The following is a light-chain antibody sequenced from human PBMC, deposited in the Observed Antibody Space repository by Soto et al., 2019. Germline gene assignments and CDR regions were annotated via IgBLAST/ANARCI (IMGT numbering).Light chain of an antibody. J-gene: IGKJ4*01. CDR3: RQRSNWPPA. CDR2: DAS. Sequence: EIVLKQSPATLYLSPGERATLSCSASQSVSSYLAWYQQKPGQAPRLLIYDASNRATGIPARFSGSGSGTDFTLTISSLEPEDFAVYYCRQRSNWPPAFGGGTKVEIK. V-gene: IGKV3-11*01. CDR1: QSVSSY.